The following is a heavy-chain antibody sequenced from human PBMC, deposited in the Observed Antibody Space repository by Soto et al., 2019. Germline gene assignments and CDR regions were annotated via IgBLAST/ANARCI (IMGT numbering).Heavy chain of an antibody. J-gene: IGHJ4*02. CDR1: GYTFTSYG. V-gene: IGHV1-18*01. D-gene: IGHD3-3*01. CDR2: FSAYDGNT. CDR3: ATQRITIFGVVNHYFDY. Sequence: ASVKVSCKASGYTFTSYGISWVRQAPGQGLEWMGWFSAYDGNTNYAQKFQGRVTMTEDTSTDTAYMELSSLRSEDTAVYYCATQRITIFGVVNHYFDYWGQGTLVTVSS.